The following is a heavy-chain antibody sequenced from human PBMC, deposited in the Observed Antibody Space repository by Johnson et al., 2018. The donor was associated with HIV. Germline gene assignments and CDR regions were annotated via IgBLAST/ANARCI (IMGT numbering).Heavy chain of an antibody. CDR2: IDWNGGRQ. V-gene: IGHV3-20*04. Sequence: VQLVESGGGVVRPGGSLRLSCAASGFTFDDYGMSWVRQAPGKGLEWVSGIDWNGGRQGYADSVKGRFIISRDKAKNSLYLQMNSLRDEDTAFYYCARGRLISMIVSAGAFDIWGQGTMVTVSS. CDR3: ARGRLISMIVSAGAFDI. CDR1: GFTFDDYG. D-gene: IGHD3-22*01. J-gene: IGHJ3*02.